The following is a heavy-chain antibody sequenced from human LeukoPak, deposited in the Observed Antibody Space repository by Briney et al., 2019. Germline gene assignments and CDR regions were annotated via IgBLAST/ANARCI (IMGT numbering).Heavy chain of an antibody. V-gene: IGHV3-72*01. Sequence: GGSLRLSCAASGFTFSDHYMDWVRQAPGKGLEWVGRTRNKANSYTTEYAASVKGRFNISRDDSKNSLYLQMNSLKTEDTAVYYCARYCSGGSCYDYGMDVWGQGTTVTVSS. D-gene: IGHD2-15*01. CDR3: ARYCSGGSCYDYGMDV. CDR1: GFTFSDHY. J-gene: IGHJ6*02. CDR2: TRNKANSYTT.